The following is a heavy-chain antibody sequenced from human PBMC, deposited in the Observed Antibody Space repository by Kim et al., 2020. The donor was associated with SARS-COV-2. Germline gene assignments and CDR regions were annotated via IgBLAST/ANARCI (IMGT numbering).Heavy chain of an antibody. D-gene: IGHD2-2*01. V-gene: IGHV1-3*01. CDR2: INAGNGNT. Sequence: ASVKVSCKASGYTFTSYAMHWVRQAPGQRLEWMGWINAGNGNTKYSQKFQGRVTITRDTSASTAYMELSSLRSEDTAVYYCARGYCSSTSCYSISYYYYYYYMDVWGKGTTVTVSS. CDR3: ARGYCSSTSCYSISYYYYYYYMDV. J-gene: IGHJ6*03. CDR1: GYTFTSYA.